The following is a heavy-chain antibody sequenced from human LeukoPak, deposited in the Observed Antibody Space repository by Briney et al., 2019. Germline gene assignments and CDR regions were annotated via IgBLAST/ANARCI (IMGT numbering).Heavy chain of an antibody. Sequence: ASVKVSSTASGYTFTSYYISWVRQAPGQGLEWMGWIRAYNGNTKYVQKFQGRVTMTIDTSSTTAYMELRSLTSDDTAVYYCARVRDYFDSSDYSDYWGQGTLVTVSS. J-gene: IGHJ4*02. CDR2: IRAYNGNT. D-gene: IGHD3-22*01. V-gene: IGHV1-18*04. CDR1: GYTFTSYY. CDR3: ARVRDYFDSSDYSDY.